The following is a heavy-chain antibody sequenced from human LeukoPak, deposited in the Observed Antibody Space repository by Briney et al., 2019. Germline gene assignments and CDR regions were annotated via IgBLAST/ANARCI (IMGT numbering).Heavy chain of an antibody. J-gene: IGHJ3*01. V-gene: IGHV3-53*01. CDR2: VYSGGDT. D-gene: IGHD3-9*01. CDR1: GFSVTDNY. CDR3: ARERTYYDILTGDFRRNGAFDV. Sequence: PGGSLRLSCAASGFSVTDNYMSWVRQAPGKGLEWVSVVYSGGDTYYADSVRGRFTISRDNSKNTLYLQMNSLRAEDTAVYYCARERTYYDILTGDFRRNGAFDVWGHGTMVTVSS.